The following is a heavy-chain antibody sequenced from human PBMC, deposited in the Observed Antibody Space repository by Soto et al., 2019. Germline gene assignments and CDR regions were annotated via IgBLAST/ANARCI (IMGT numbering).Heavy chain of an antibody. CDR1: DDSTNSDKYY. D-gene: IGHD5-12*01. Sequence: PSETLSLTCSVSDDSTNSDKYYWGWIRQPPGKGLEWIGSIYYRGNAYYNPSLQSRVTISVDTSKNQFSLKLSSVTAADTAVYYCASGLIIVATRFDYWGQGTLVTVSS. CDR3: ASGLIIVATRFDY. V-gene: IGHV4-39*01. J-gene: IGHJ4*02. CDR2: IYYRGNA.